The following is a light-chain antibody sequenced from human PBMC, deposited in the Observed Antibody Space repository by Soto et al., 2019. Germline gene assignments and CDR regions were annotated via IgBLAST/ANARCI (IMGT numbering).Light chain of an antibody. CDR1: SSDVGGYNY. V-gene: IGLV2-11*01. CDR3: CSYAGSYTFV. J-gene: IGLJ2*01. Sequence: ALTHPRSVSGSPGQSITISCTGTSSDVGGYNYVSWYQQHPGKAPKLMIYDVSKRPSGVPDRFSGSKSGNTASLTISGLQAEDEADYYCCSYAGSYTFVFGGGTKVTVL. CDR2: DVS.